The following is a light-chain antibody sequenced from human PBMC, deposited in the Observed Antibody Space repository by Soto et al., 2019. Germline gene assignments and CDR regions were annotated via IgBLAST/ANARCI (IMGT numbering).Light chain of an antibody. J-gene: IGLJ1*01. CDR1: SSDVGGYNS. CDR3: SSYAGSSNYF. CDR2: EVS. Sequence: QSVLTQPPSASGSPGQSVTISCTGTSSDVGGYNSVSWYQHHPGKAPKLMIYEVSKRPSGVPDRFSGSKSANTASLTVSWLQAEDEADYYCSSYAGSSNYFFGTGTKVTVL. V-gene: IGLV2-8*01.